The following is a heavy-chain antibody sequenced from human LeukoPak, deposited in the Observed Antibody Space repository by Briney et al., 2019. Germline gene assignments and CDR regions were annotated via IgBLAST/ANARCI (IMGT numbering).Heavy chain of an antibody. V-gene: IGHV3-30-3*01. CDR1: GFTFSSYA. CDR2: ISFNGNNK. D-gene: IGHD2-8*01. Sequence: GGSLRLSCAASGFTFSSYAIHWVRQAPGKGLEWVSVISFNGNNKYYADSVKGRFTISRDNSKNTLFLQVNSLRAEDTAVYYCARDVWDYCTDGVCYLTYYYYGMDVWGQGTTVTVSS. J-gene: IGHJ6*02. CDR3: ARDVWDYCTDGVCYLTYYYYGMDV.